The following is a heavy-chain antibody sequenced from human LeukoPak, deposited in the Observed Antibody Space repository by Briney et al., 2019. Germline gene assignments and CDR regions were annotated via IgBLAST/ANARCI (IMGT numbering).Heavy chain of an antibody. CDR2: IIPIFGTA. CDR1: GGTFSSYA. J-gene: IGHJ3*02. D-gene: IGHD5-24*01. V-gene: IGHV1-69*06. Sequence: SVKVSCKASGGTFSSYAISWVRQAPGQGLEWMGGIIPIFGTANYAQKFQGRVTITADKSTSTAYMELRSLRSDDTAVYYCARDHVFWLQFFDIWGQGTMVTVSS. CDR3: ARDHVFWLQFFDI.